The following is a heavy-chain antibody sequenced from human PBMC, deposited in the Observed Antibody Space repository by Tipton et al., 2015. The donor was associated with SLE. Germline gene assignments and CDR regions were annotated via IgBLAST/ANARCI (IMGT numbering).Heavy chain of an antibody. CDR1: GGSISTHY. Sequence: TLSLTCAVSGGSISTHYWTWIRQPPGKGLEWIGNMYYGGRPYYNPSLNSRVTISVDPSKNQFSLKLTSVTAADTAVYYCVGHQRRLNWFAPWGQGTLVTVSS. CDR2: MYYGGRP. J-gene: IGHJ5*02. V-gene: IGHV4-59*11. CDR3: VGHQRRLNWFAP. D-gene: IGHD6-19*01.